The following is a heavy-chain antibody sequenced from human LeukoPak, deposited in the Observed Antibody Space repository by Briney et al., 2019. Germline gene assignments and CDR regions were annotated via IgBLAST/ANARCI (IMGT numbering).Heavy chain of an antibody. J-gene: IGHJ4*02. CDR1: GGSISRYY. V-gene: IGHV4-59*08. CDR2: ISDIGSI. CDR3: AGHHPRNTVDF. D-gene: IGHD2/OR15-2a*01. Sequence: PSETLSLTCTVSGGSISRYYWSWIRQSPGKGLEWIAYISDIGSINYNPSLKSRVTISLDTSKNQFSLKLSSVTAADTAVYYCAGHHPRNTVDFWGQGTLVTVSS.